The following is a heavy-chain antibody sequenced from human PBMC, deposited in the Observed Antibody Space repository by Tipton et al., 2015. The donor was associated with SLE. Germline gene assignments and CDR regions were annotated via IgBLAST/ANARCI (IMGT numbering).Heavy chain of an antibody. CDR1: GDSFSGYY. CDR2: IYYSGST. Sequence: TLSLTCSVYGDSFSGYYWTWVRQPPGKGLEWIGSIYYSGSTYYNPSLKSRVTISVDTSKNQFSLKLSSVTAADTAVYYCARKDTTMVWGDYYYGMDVWGQGTTVTVSS. J-gene: IGHJ6*02. CDR3: ARKDTTMVWGDYYYGMDV. V-gene: IGHV4-59*05. D-gene: IGHD5-18*01.